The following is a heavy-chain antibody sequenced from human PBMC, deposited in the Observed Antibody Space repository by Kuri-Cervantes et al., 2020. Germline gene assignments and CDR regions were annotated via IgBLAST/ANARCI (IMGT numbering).Heavy chain of an antibody. CDR3: ARDYGSGYYGMDV. Sequence: SCPTLVKPTHSLTLTCPLSGFSLITSGVCVCWIRKPPGKDLEWLALIYWDDDKYYSTSLKNRLTISKDTSKNQVLLTMTNMDPVDTATYYCARDYGSGYYGMDVWGQGTTVTVSS. V-gene: IGHV2-70*01. CDR1: GFSLITSGVC. J-gene: IGHJ6*01. CDR2: IYWDDDK. D-gene: IGHD3-10*01.